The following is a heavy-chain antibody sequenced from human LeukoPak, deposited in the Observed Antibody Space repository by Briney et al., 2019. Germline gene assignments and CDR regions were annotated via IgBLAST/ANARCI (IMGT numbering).Heavy chain of an antibody. J-gene: IGHJ4*02. Sequence: GGSLRLSCAASGFTFSSYSMNWVRQAPGKGLEWVSSISSSSSYIYYADSVKGRFTISRDNAKNSLYLQMNSLRAEDTAVYYCARDRRVAVAGTSSDFDYWGQGTLVTVSS. CDR1: GFTFSSYS. CDR3: ARDRRVAVAGTSSDFDY. CDR2: ISSSSSYI. V-gene: IGHV3-21*01. D-gene: IGHD6-19*01.